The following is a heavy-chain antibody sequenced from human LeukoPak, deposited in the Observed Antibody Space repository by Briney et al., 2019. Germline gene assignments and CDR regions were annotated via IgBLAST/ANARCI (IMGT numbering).Heavy chain of an antibody. CDR3: ARLVLMVYATIDY. D-gene: IGHD2-8*01. J-gene: IGHJ4*02. CDR2: IYYSGST. V-gene: IGHV4-39*01. Sequence: PSETLSLTCTVSGGSISSSSYYWGWIRQPPGKGLEWIGSIYYSGSTYYNPSLKNRVTISVDTSKNQFSLKLSSVTAADTAVYYCARLVLMVYATIDYWGQGTLVTVSS. CDR1: GGSISSSSYY.